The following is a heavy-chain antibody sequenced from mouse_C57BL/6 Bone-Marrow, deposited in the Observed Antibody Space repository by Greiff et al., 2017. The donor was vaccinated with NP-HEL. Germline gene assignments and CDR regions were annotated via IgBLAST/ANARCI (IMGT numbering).Heavy chain of an antibody. CDR3: TRKGKHYAMDY. V-gene: IGHV1-15*01. CDR2: IDPETGGT. CDR1: GYTFTDYE. J-gene: IGHJ4*01. D-gene: IGHD2-1*01. Sequence: QVQLQQSGAELVRPGASVTLSCKASGYTFTDYEMHWVKQTPVHGLEWIGAIDPETGGTAYNQKFKGKAILTADKSSSTAYMELRSLTSEDSAVYYCTRKGKHYAMDYWGQGTSVTVSS.